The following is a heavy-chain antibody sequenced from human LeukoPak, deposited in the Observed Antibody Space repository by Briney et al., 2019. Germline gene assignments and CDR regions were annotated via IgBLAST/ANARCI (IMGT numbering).Heavy chain of an antibody. CDR1: GGSISSSSYY. CDR3: ASRTQRHERGAFFDY. J-gene: IGHJ4*02. Sequence: PSETLSLTCTVSGGSISSSSYYWGWIRQPPGKGLEFIGSMFYNGPTHYNPSLKSRLTMSVDTSKNQFSLTLGSVTAADTAMYYCASRTQRHERGAFFDYWGQGTLVTVSS. V-gene: IGHV4-39*01. D-gene: IGHD1-1*01. CDR2: MFYNGPT.